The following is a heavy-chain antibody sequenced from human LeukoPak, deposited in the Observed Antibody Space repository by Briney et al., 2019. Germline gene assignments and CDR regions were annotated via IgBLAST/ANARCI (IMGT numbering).Heavy chain of an antibody. CDR2: ISGSGGGA. D-gene: IGHD4-17*01. V-gene: IGHV3-23*01. J-gene: IGHJ4*02. CDR1: GFTFSSYA. Sequence: GGSLRLSCAASGFTFSSYAMSWVRQAPGKGLEWVSVISGSGGGASYADSVKGRFTISRGNAKNSLYLQMNSLRAEDTAVYYCAREYGDYPGSWGQGTLVTVSS. CDR3: AREYGDYPGS.